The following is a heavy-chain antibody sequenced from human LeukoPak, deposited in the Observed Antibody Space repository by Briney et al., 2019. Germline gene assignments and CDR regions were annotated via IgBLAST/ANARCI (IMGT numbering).Heavy chain of an antibody. CDR2: IDTNTGKP. J-gene: IGHJ4*02. D-gene: IGHD1-26*01. CDR1: GYTFTNYP. V-gene: IGHV7-4-1*02. CDR3: ARDSGAADN. Sequence: ASVKVSCKASGYTFTNYPMNWVRQAPGQGLEWMGWIDTNTGKPTYAQGFTGRFVFSLDTPVTTAYLQISSLKAEGTAVYYCARDSGAADNWGQGTLVTVSS.